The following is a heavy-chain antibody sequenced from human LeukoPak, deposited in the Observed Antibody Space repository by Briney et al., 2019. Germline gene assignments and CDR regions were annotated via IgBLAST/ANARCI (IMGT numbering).Heavy chain of an antibody. CDR2: IYYSGST. J-gene: IGHJ4*02. CDR3: ARGSHYYDSSGYLAPGDYFDY. CDR1: GGSISSSSYY. D-gene: IGHD3-22*01. V-gene: IGHV4-39*01. Sequence: PSETLSLTCTVSGGSISSSSYYWGWIRQPPGKGLEWIGSIYYSGSTYYNPSLKSRVTISVDTSKNQFSLKLSSVTAADTAVYYCARGSHYYDSSGYLAPGDYFDYWGQGTLVTVSS.